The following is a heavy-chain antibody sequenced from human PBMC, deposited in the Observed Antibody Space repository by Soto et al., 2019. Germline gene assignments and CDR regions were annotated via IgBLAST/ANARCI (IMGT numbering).Heavy chain of an antibody. CDR3: ARNGTYGSSLSQYSGMDV. Sequence: GSSVKVSCEASGGIFDDFIMYWVRQTPGQGLEWMGGIVPMFGTATYEDKFKGRLTISATGSTRTASMELTSLRAEDTAVYYCARNGTYGSSLSQYSGMDVWG. J-gene: IGHJ6*02. D-gene: IGHD6-19*01. CDR2: IVPMFGTA. V-gene: IGHV1-69*13. CDR1: GGIFDDFI.